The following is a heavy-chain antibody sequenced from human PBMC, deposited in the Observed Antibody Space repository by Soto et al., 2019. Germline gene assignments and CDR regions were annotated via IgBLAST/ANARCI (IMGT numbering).Heavy chain of an antibody. Sequence: GASVKVSCKASGYTFTSYYIHWVRQAPGQGLEWVAMINPGGGRTNYAQMFQGRVTLTRDTSTGTVDMELSSLTSDDTAVYYCASPGSYGGNKELGYWGQGTLVTVSS. CDR1: GYTFTSYY. CDR3: ASPGSYGGNKELGY. V-gene: IGHV1-46*01. CDR2: INPGGGRT. J-gene: IGHJ4*02. D-gene: IGHD1-26*01.